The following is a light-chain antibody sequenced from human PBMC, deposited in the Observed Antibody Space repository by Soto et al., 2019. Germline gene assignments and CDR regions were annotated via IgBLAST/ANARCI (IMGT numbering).Light chain of an antibody. V-gene: IGLV2-11*01. Sequence: QSALTQPRSVSGSPGQSVTISCTGTSSDVGGYNYVSWYQRHPGKAPKLIISDVTKRPSGVPDRFSGSKSGNTASLTISGLQAEDEAAYVCCSYAGSDILIFGGGTKVTVL. CDR1: SSDVGGYNY. CDR2: DVT. J-gene: IGLJ2*01. CDR3: CSYAGSDILI.